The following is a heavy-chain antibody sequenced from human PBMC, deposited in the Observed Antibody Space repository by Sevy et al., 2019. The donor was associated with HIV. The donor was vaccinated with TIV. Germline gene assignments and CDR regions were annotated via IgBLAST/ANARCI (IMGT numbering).Heavy chain of an antibody. Sequence: SETLSLICTVSGGSISASNYDWGWIRQSPGMGLDWIGSMFYSGTTYFNPSLKSRVTISVDTSKNQFSLKLNSVTAADTAVYYCARQGGIVDRAFDYWGQGTLVTVSS. CDR3: ARQGGIVDRAFDY. D-gene: IGHD2-21*01. V-gene: IGHV4-39*01. CDR1: GGSISASNYD. J-gene: IGHJ4*02. CDR2: MFYSGTT.